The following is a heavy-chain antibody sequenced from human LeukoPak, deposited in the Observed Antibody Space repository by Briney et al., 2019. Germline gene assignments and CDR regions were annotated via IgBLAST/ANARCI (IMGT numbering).Heavy chain of an antibody. CDR3: ARNYYDSSGYPTYDAFDI. J-gene: IGHJ3*02. CDR1: GGSISSYY. V-gene: IGHV4-4*07. Sequence: SETLSLTCTVSGGSISSYYWSWIRQPAGKGLEWIGRIYTSGSTNYNPSLKSRVTMSVDTSKNQFSLKLSSVTAAYTAVYYCARNYYDSSGYPTYDAFDIWGQGTMVTVSS. D-gene: IGHD3-22*01. CDR2: IYTSGST.